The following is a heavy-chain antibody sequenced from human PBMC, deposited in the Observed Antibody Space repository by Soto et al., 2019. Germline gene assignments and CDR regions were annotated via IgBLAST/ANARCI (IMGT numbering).Heavy chain of an antibody. CDR2: IIPIFGTA. CDR3: ARDHDYGGNYYYMDV. CDR1: GGTFSSYA. D-gene: IGHD4-17*01. V-gene: IGHV1-69*13. Sequence: ASVKVSCKASGGTFSSYAISWVRQAPGQGLEWMGGIIPIFGTANYAQKFQGRVTITADESTSTAYMELSSLRSEDTAVYYCARDHDYGGNYYYMDVWGKGTTVTVSS. J-gene: IGHJ6*03.